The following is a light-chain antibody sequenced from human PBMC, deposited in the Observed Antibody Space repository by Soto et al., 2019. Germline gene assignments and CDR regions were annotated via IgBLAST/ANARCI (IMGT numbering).Light chain of an antibody. J-gene: IGKJ2*01. V-gene: IGKV2-24*01. Sequence: DIVMTQPPLSSPVTLGQPASISCRSSQSLVHRNGDTYLSWLPQRPGQPPRLLIYETSTRFSGVPDRFNCNGAGAAATLKINRVGAEDVGDYYCMEPTQFPHTFGQGTKVEMK. CDR2: ETS. CDR1: QSLVHRNGDTY. CDR3: MEPTQFPHT.